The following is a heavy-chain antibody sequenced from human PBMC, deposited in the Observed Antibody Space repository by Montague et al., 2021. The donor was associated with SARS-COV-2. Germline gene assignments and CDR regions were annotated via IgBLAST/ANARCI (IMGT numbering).Heavy chain of an antibody. CDR2: ISNGGGSR. Sequence: SLRLSCAASGFTFASYAMSWVRQAPGTGPEWVSSISNGGGSRYYADSVKGRFTISRDNPRNTLFLQLNSLRAEDTAVYYCAKPQQAGTVYFDYWGQGTLVTVSS. D-gene: IGHD6-19*01. V-gene: IGHV3-23*01. CDR3: AKPQQAGTVYFDY. CDR1: GFTFASYA. J-gene: IGHJ4*02.